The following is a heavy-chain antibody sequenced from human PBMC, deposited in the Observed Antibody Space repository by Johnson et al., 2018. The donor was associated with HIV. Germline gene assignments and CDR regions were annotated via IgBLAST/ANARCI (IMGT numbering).Heavy chain of an antibody. CDR1: GFTFDDYA. V-gene: IGHV3-7*01. Sequence: VQLVESGGGLVQPGRSLRLSCAASGFTFDDYAIHWVRQAPGKGLEWVANIKQDGSEKYYVDSVKVRFTISRDNAKNSLYLQMNSLRAEDTAVYYCAREKYTIHAFDIWGQGTMVTVSS. CDR3: AREKYTIHAFDI. J-gene: IGHJ3*02. CDR2: IKQDGSEK. D-gene: IGHD2-2*02.